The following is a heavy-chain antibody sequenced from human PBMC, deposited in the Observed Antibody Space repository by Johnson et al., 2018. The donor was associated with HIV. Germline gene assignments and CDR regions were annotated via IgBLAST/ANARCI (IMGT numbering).Heavy chain of an antibody. CDR2: ISYDGSNE. D-gene: IGHD1-26*01. V-gene: IGHV3-30-3*01. J-gene: IGHJ3*01. CDR3: ARESANSGRYSGAFDV. Sequence: QVQLVESGGGVVQPGRSLRLSCAASEFSFSTYALHWVRQAPGKGLEWVAVISYDGSNEYYTDSVKGRFTISRDNSKNTLCLQMNSLRPDDTAVFYCARESANSGRYSGAFDVWGQGTMVIVSS. CDR1: EFSFSTYA.